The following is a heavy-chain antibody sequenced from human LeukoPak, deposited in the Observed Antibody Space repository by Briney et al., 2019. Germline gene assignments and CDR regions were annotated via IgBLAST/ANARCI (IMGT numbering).Heavy chain of an antibody. V-gene: IGHV4-59*12. CDR1: GGSISSNY. CDR3: ARALRYSSGWYPNFHFDY. J-gene: IGHJ4*02. Sequence: SETLSLTCTVSGGSISSNYWSWIRQPPGKGLEWIGYIYNSGSTNYNPSLKSRVTISVDTSKNQFSLKLSSVTAADTAVYYCARALRYSSGWYPNFHFDYWGQGTLVTVSS. D-gene: IGHD6-19*01. CDR2: IYNSGST.